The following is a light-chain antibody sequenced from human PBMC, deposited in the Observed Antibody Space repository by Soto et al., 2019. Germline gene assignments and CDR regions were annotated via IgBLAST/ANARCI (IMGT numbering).Light chain of an antibody. J-gene: IGKJ2*01. V-gene: IGKV3-15*01. CDR1: QSVNSH. CDR2: GAS. Sequence: EIVMTQSPATLSVSPGERATVSCRASQSVNSHLAWYQQKPGQAPRLLIYGASTRATGIPARFSGSGSGTEFTLTISSLQSEDSAVYYCQQYNTWPPKYTFGQGTKLEIK. CDR3: QQYNTWPPKYT.